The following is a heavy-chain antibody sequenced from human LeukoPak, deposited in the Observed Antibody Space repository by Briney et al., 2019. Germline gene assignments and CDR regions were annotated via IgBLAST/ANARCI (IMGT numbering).Heavy chain of an antibody. J-gene: IGHJ4*02. Sequence: GGSLRLSCAASGFTFSSYGMHWVRQAPGKGLEWVAFIRYDGSNKYYADSVKGRFTISRDNSKNTLYLQMNSLRAEDTAVYYCAKDRNPFQVYYFDYWGQGTLVTVSS. CDR1: GFTFSSYG. CDR2: IRYDGSNK. CDR3: AKDRNPFQVYYFDY. D-gene: IGHD1-14*01. V-gene: IGHV3-30*02.